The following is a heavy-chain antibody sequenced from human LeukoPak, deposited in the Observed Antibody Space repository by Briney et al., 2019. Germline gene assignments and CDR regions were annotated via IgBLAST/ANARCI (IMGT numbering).Heavy chain of an antibody. CDR2: ITASGDNT. V-gene: IGHV3-23*01. D-gene: IGHD5-18*01. J-gene: IGHJ4*02. CDR3: ARGNGYTYGRYYFDY. CDR1: GFTFSSYA. Sequence: GGSLRLSCAASGFTFSSYAMGWVRQAPGKGLEWVSAITASGDNTYYADSVKGRLTISRNNSKNTLYLQMNSLRAEDTAVNYCARGNGYTYGRYYFDYWGQGTLVTVSS.